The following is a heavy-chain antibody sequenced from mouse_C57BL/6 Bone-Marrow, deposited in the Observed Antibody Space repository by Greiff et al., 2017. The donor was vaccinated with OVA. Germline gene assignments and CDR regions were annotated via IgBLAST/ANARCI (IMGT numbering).Heavy chain of an antibody. CDR2: IWSGGST. J-gene: IGHJ1*03. D-gene: IGHD2-4*01. CDR1: GFSLTSYG. CDR3: AKSGRDYDLYWYFDV. Sequence: VKVEESGPGLVQPSQSLSITCTVSGFSLTSYGVHWVRQPPGKGLEWLGVIWSGGSTDYNAAFISRLSISKDNSKSQVFFKMNSLQADDTAIYYCAKSGRDYDLYWYFDVWGTGTTVTVSS. V-gene: IGHV2-4*01.